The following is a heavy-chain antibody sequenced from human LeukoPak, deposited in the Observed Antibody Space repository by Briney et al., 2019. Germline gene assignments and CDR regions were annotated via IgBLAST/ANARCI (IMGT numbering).Heavy chain of an antibody. V-gene: IGHV4-59*01. CDR3: AREFSSSGFFDY. D-gene: IGHD3-3*01. J-gene: IGHJ4*02. CDR1: DGSISSYY. Sequence: NPSETLSLTCTVSDGSISSYYWSWIRQPPGKGLEWIGHIYDSGSTNYNPSLKSRVTISVDTSKNQFSLKLSSVTAADTAVYYCAREFSSSGFFDYWGQGTLVTVSS. CDR2: IYDSGST.